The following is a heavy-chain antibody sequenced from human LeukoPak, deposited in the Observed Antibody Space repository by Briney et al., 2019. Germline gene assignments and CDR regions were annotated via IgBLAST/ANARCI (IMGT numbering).Heavy chain of an antibody. CDR3: ARGAWDYYDSSGYQYYMDV. D-gene: IGHD3-22*01. V-gene: IGHV1-2*02. CDR1: GYTFTGYY. Sequence: VASVKVSCKASGYTFTGYYMHWVRQAPGQGLEWMGWINPNSGGTNYAQKFQGRVTMTRDTSISTAYMELSRLRSDDTAVYYCARGAWDYYDSSGYQYYMDVWGKGTTVTVSS. J-gene: IGHJ6*03. CDR2: INPNSGGT.